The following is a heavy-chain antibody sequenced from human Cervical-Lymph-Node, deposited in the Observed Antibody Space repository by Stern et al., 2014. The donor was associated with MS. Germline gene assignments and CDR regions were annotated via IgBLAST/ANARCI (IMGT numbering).Heavy chain of an antibody. Sequence: VTFWESGPSLVKPTQTLTLTFPFSGFAISTSGMCVSWLRHPPTKALSWLALIDWDDDKSYSTSLKARLTISKDTPKNQVVLTMTNMDPVDTATYYCARMRCSSTSCYFDYWGQGTLVTVSS. V-gene: IGHV2-70*01. J-gene: IGHJ4*02. CDR3: ARMRCSSTSCYFDY. D-gene: IGHD2-2*01. CDR1: GFAISTSGMC. CDR2: IDWDDDK.